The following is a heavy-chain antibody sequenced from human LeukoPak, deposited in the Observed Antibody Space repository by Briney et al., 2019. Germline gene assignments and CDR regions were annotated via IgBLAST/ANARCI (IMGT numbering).Heavy chain of an antibody. Sequence: SETLSLTCTVSGASTSSYYWSWIRQPPGKGLEWIGYIYYSGSTNYNPSLKSRVTFSVDTSKNQFSLKLISVTAADTAVYYCARVKGVVTPILDYWGQGTLVTVSS. J-gene: IGHJ4*02. CDR3: ARVKGVVTPILDY. CDR1: GASTSSYY. CDR2: IYYSGST. V-gene: IGHV4-59*01. D-gene: IGHD2-21*02.